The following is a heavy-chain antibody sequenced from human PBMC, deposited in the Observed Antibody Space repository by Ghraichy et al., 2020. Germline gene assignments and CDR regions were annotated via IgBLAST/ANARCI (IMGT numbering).Heavy chain of an antibody. CDR1: GDTFNSHG. D-gene: IGHD6-19*01. J-gene: IGHJ6*02. Sequence: SVKVSCKASGDTFNSHGISWVRQAPGQGLEWMGRVVPVLGIANFAQKFQGRVTMTAEKSTSTAYMELSSLRSEDTAVYYCARDFSGWNENTYNHGMDVWGQGTTVTVSS. CDR3: ARDFSGWNENTYNHGMDV. V-gene: IGHV1-69*04. CDR2: VVPVLGIA.